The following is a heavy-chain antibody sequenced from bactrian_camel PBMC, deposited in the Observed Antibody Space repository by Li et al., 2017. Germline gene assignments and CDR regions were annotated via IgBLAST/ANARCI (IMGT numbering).Heavy chain of an antibody. Sequence: VQLVESGGGSVQAGGSLRLSCAISGLSTRDTNMGWFRQAPGKEREGVAAIYSYSGNSYYADSVKGRFTISQDSTWNTLYLQMNSLKPEVTAMYFCAADPVCDSGAGWSPSEYGYVGQGTQVTVS. CDR1: GLSTRDTN. J-gene: IGHJ4*01. D-gene: IGHD1*01. CDR2: IYSYSGNS. V-gene: IGHV3S13*01. CDR3: AADPVCDSGAGWSPSEYGY.